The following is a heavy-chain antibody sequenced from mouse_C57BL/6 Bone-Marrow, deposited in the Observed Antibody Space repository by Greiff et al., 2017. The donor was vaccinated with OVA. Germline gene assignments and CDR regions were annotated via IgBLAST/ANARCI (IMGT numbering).Heavy chain of an antibody. J-gene: IGHJ2*01. V-gene: IGHV5-4*01. D-gene: IGHD2-14*01. CDR2: ISDGGSYT. CDR1: GFTFSSYA. Sequence: DVKLVESGGGLVKPGGSLKLSCAASGFTFSSYAMSWVRQTPEKRLEWIATISDGGSYTYYPDNVKGRFTISRDNAKNNLYLQMSHLKSEDTAMYYCARDRGRYDYFDYWGQGTTLTVSS. CDR3: ARDRGRYDYFDY.